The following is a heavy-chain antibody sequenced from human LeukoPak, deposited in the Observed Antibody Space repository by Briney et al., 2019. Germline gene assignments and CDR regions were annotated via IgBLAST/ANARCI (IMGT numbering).Heavy chain of an antibody. CDR3: ARVETQGTLYSSSSW. CDR2: ISSAGVTI. V-gene: IGHV3-11*01. CDR1: GFRFSDYY. D-gene: IGHD6-6*01. Sequence: GGSLRLSCAASGFRFSDYYMTWIRQAPGKGLEWVSYISSAGVTIHYADSVKGRFTISRDNAKNSLYLQMNSLRAEDTAVYYCARVETQGTLYSSSSWWGQGTLVTVSS. J-gene: IGHJ4*02.